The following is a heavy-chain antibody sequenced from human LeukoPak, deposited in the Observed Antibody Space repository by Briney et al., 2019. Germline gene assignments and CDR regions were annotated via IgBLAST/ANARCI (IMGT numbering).Heavy chain of an antibody. CDR3: ARADNGDYFDY. Sequence: GGSQTLSCAASGFTVSSNYMSWVRQAPGKGLEWVSMIYSGAFTYYADSVEGRFTITRDNSKNTLYVQMSSLRDDETAVYYCARADNGDYFDYWGQGTLVTVSS. V-gene: IGHV3-66*01. D-gene: IGHD4-17*01. J-gene: IGHJ4*02. CDR2: IYSGAFT. CDR1: GFTVSSNY.